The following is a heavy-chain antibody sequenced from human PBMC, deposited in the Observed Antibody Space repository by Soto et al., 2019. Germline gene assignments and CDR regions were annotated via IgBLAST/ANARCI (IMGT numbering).Heavy chain of an antibody. CDR1: GFTFSNYD. Sequence: GGSLRLSCAASGFTFSNYDMNWFRQAPGKGLEGVSYISHSGASIDYADSVRGRFTISRDNAKNSLYLQMNSLRAEDTAVYYCARDAPLPQGRWLNLDFWGQGTLVTVSS. D-gene: IGHD5-12*01. J-gene: IGHJ4*02. CDR3: ARDAPLPQGRWLNLDF. CDR2: ISHSGASI. V-gene: IGHV3-48*03.